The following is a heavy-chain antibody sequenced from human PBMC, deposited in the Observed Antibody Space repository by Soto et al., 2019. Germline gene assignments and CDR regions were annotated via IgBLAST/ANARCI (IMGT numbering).Heavy chain of an antibody. Sequence: QLQLQESGPGLVKPSEALSLTCTVSGGSISSSSYYWGWIRQPPGKGLVWIGSIYYSGSTYYNPSVNSRVTISVDRSKNHFSLMLSAVAAADTAVYYCARCDFWSGQTTREYYCYFKDVWGKVTTITVSS. CDR1: GGSISSSSYY. CDR2: IYYSGST. J-gene: IGHJ6*03. D-gene: IGHD3-3*01. CDR3: ARCDFWSGQTTREYYCYFKDV. V-gene: IGHV4-39*01.